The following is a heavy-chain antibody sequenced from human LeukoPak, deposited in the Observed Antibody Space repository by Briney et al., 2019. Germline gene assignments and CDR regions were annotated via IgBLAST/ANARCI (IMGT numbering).Heavy chain of an antibody. CDR2: ISYDGSNK. Sequence: GGSLRLSCAASGXTFSSYGMHWVRQAPGKGLEWVAVISYDGSNKYYADSVKGRFTISRDNSKNTLYLQMNSLRAEDTAVYYCAKDRGFDYWGQGTLVTVSS. CDR3: AKDRGFDY. D-gene: IGHD3-10*01. J-gene: IGHJ4*02. V-gene: IGHV3-30*18. CDR1: GXTFSSYG.